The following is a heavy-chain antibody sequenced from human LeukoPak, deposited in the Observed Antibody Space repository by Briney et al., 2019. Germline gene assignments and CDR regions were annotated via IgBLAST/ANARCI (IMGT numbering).Heavy chain of an antibody. V-gene: IGHV1-2*02. J-gene: IGHJ4*02. CDR3: ARVASSSSPEDY. CDR2: INPNSGGT. Sequence: ASVKVSCKASGYTFTGYYMHWVRQAPGQGLEWMGWINPNSGGTNYAQKFQGRVTMTRDTSISTAYMELSRLRSDDTAVYYCARVASSSSPEDYWGQGTLVTVSS. D-gene: IGHD6-6*01. CDR1: GYTFTGYY.